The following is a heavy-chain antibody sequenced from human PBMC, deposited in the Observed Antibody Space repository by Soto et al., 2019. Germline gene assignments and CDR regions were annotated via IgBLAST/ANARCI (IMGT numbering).Heavy chain of an antibody. D-gene: IGHD6-19*01. CDR1: GYTFTSYG. CDR3: ARERYSSGWKYYCDY. Sequence: ASVKVSCKASGYTFTSYGISWVRQAPGQGLEWMGWISAYNGNTNYAQKLQGRVTMTTDTSTSTAYMELRSLRSDDTAVYYCARERYSSGWKYYCDYWGQGTLVTVSS. V-gene: IGHV1-18*01. J-gene: IGHJ4*02. CDR2: ISAYNGNT.